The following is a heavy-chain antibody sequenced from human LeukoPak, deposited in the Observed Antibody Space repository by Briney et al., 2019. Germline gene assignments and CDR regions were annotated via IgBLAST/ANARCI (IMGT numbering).Heavy chain of an antibody. CDR3: ARVVVAEPAKDYYYYMDV. CDR2: IYYSGST. Sequence: PSETLSLACTVSGGSISSYYWSWIRQPPGKGLEWIGYIYYSGSTNYNPSLKSRVTISVDTSKNQFSLKLSSVTAADTAVYYCARVVVAEPAKDYYYYMDVWGKGTTVTVSS. CDR1: GGSISSYY. J-gene: IGHJ6*03. D-gene: IGHD2-15*01. V-gene: IGHV4-59*12.